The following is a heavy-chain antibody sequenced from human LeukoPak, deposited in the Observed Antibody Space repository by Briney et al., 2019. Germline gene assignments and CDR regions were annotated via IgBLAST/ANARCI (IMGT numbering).Heavy chain of an antibody. CDR1: GYTFTSYG. CDR2: ISAYDDST. CDR3: ARGGGDGYNPDY. V-gene: IGHV1-18*04. D-gene: IGHD5-24*01. J-gene: IGHJ4*02. Sequence: ASVKVSCKASGYTFTSYGISWVRQAPGHGLEWMGWISAYDDSTNYAQKFQGRVTMTTDTSTSTAYMEVRSLRSDDTAVYYCARGGGDGYNPDYWGQGTLVTVSS.